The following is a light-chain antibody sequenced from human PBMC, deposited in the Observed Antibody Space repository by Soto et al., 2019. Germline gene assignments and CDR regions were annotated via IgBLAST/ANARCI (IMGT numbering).Light chain of an antibody. CDR1: QSVNSN. V-gene: IGKV3D-15*01. CDR3: QQYSKWPIT. Sequence: ELVITQSPATLSVSPGERASLSCRASQSVNSNYLAWYQQKPGQAPRLLIYGISSRATGIPARFSGSGSGTEFTLTISSLQPEDFAVYYCQQYSKWPITFGQGTRLEIK. J-gene: IGKJ5*01. CDR2: GIS.